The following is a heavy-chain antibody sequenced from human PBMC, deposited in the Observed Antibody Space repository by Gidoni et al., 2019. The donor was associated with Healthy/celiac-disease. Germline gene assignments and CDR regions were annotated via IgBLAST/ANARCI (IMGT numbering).Heavy chain of an antibody. V-gene: IGHV3-48*03. J-gene: IGHJ4*02. CDR1: GFTFSSYE. CDR3: ARDGLHDMFDY. Sequence: EVQLVASGGGLVQPGGSLRLSCAASGFTFSSYEMNWVRQAPGKGLEWVSYISSSGSTIYYEDSVKGRFTSSRDNAKNSLYRQMNSLRAEDTAVYYCARDGLHDMFDYWGQGTLVTVSS. CDR2: ISSSGSTI. D-gene: IGHD3-10*02.